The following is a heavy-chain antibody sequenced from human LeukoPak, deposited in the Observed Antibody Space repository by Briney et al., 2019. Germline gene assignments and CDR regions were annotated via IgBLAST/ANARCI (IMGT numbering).Heavy chain of an antibody. J-gene: IGHJ6*02. Sequence: GGSLRLSCAASGFTFSTYSMNWVRQAPGKGLEWVSFISSGSSTLYYADSVKDRFTISRDNAKNSLYLQMNNLRAEDTAVYYCARDLSASGGMDVWGQGTTVTVSS. V-gene: IGHV3-48*04. CDR3: ARDLSASGGMDV. CDR1: GFTFSTYS. CDR2: ISSGSSTL. D-gene: IGHD3-10*01.